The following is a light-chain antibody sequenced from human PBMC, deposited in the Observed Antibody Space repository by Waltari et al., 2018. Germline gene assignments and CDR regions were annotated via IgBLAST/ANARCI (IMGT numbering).Light chain of an antibody. J-gene: IGLJ3*02. CDR1: SSDVGGYNY. Sequence: QSALTQAAPVSGSPGQPITISCTGTSSDVGGYNYVPWYQQHPGKAPKLIIYDVSNRPSGVSNRFSGPKSGNTASLTISGLQAEDEADYYCNSYASSNTRVFGGGTKLTVL. V-gene: IGLV2-14*03. CDR2: DVS. CDR3: NSYASSNTRV.